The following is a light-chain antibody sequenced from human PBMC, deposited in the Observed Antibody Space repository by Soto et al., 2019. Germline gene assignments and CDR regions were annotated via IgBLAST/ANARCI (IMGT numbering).Light chain of an antibody. V-gene: IGLV2-23*01. Sequence: QSVLTQPASVSGSPGQSITISCTGTSSDVGSYNLLSWYQQHPGKAPKLLIYEGTKRPSGASNRFSGSKSANTASLTISGLQAEDEADYYCCSYAGSSTWVFGGGTKLTVL. CDR1: SSDVGSYNL. CDR2: EGT. CDR3: CSYAGSSTWV. J-gene: IGLJ3*02.